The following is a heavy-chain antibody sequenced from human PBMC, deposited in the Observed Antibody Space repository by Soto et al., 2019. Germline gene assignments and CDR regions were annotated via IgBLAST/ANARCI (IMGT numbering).Heavy chain of an antibody. D-gene: IGHD2-15*01. CDR3: ARRGVLYCSGGSCYQDDDAFDI. J-gene: IGHJ3*02. CDR2: INHSGST. V-gene: IGHV4-34*01. Sequence: SETLSLTCAVYGGSFSGYYWSWIRQPPGKGLEWIGEINHSGSTNYNPSLKSRVTISVDTSKNQFSLKLSSVTAADTAVYYCARRGVLYCSGGSCYQDDDAFDIWGQGTMVTVS. CDR1: GGSFSGYY.